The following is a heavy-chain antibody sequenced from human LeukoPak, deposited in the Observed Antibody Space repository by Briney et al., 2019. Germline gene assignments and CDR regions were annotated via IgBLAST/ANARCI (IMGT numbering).Heavy chain of an antibody. CDR1: GFTFSNYW. V-gene: IGHV3-7*01. J-gene: IGHJ4*02. CDR3: ARGYNDWLR. CDR2: INLDGSET. D-gene: IGHD3-9*01. Sequence: QAGGSLRLSCAASGFTFSNYWMTWVRQGPGEGLEWLANINLDGSETHFVDSVKGRFTISRDNAKNLLSLQMSGLRVEDTAVYYCARGYNDWLRWGQGTQVTVSS.